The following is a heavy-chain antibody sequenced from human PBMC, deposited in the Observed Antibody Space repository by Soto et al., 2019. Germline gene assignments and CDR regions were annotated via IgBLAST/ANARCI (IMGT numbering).Heavy chain of an antibody. D-gene: IGHD3-10*01. V-gene: IGHV1-18*01. J-gene: IGHJ3*02. Sequence: QVQLVQSGAEVKKPGASVKVSCKASGYNFTSYGISWVRQAPGQGLEWMGWISAYNGNTNYAQKLQGRVTMTSDTSTSTAYMELRSLRSDDTAVYYCARDLGITMVEMGAFDIWGQGTMVTVSS. CDR3: ARDLGITMVEMGAFDI. CDR2: ISAYNGNT. CDR1: GYNFTSYG.